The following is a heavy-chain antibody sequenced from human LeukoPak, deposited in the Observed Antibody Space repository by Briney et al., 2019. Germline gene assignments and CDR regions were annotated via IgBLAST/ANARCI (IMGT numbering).Heavy chain of an antibody. CDR1: GFTFSSYA. D-gene: IGHD6-13*01. CDR3: ARDGRGPAAGTDDAFDI. Sequence: PGGSLRLSCAASGFTFSSYAMSWVRQAPGKGLEWVSAISGSGGSTYYADSVKGRFTISRDNSKNTLYLQMNSLRAEDTAVYYCARDGRGPAAGTDDAFDIWGQGTMVTVSS. CDR2: ISGSGGST. V-gene: IGHV3-23*01. J-gene: IGHJ3*02.